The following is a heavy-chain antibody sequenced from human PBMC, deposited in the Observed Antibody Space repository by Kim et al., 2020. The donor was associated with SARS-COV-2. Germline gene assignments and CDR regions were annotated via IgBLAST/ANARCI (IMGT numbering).Heavy chain of an antibody. V-gene: IGHV3-49*03. D-gene: IGHD2-15*01. Sequence: GGSLRLSCTASGFTFGDYAMSWFRQAPGKGLEWVGFIRSKAYGGTTEYAASVKGRFTISRDDSKSIAYLQMNSLKTEDTAVYYCTRDRCGDEYRCFTFDYWGQGTLVTVSS. CDR3: TRDRCGDEYRCFTFDY. CDR1: GFTFGDYA. J-gene: IGHJ4*02. CDR2: IRSKAYGGTT.